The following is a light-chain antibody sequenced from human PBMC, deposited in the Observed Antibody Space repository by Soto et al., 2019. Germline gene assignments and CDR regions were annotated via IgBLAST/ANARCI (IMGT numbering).Light chain of an antibody. CDR1: QSVSSN. V-gene: IGKV3-15*01. J-gene: IGKJ1*01. Sequence: EIVMTQSPATLSVSPGERATLSCRASQSVSSNLAWYQQKPGRAPRLLIFAASTRATGIPSRFSGSGSGTEFTLTISSLQPDDFATYYCQQYNNYPRTFGQGTKVDIK. CDR3: QQYNNYPRT. CDR2: AAS.